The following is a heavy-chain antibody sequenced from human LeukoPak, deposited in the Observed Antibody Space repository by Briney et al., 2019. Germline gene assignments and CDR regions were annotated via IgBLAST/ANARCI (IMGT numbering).Heavy chain of an antibody. Sequence: PGGSLRLSCAASGFTFSSYGMHWVRQAPGKGLEWVAVIWYDGSNKYYADSVKGRFTISRDNSKNTLYLQMNSLSAEDTAVYYCARDQDIVVVPAADVWFDPWGQGTLVTVSS. CDR2: IWYDGSNK. CDR3: ARDQDIVVVPAADVWFDP. D-gene: IGHD2-2*01. J-gene: IGHJ5*02. V-gene: IGHV3-33*01. CDR1: GFTFSSYG.